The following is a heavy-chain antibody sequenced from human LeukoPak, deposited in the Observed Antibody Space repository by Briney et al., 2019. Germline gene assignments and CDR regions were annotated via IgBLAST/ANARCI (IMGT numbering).Heavy chain of an antibody. J-gene: IGHJ4*02. CDR1: GGTFSSYA. V-gene: IGHV1-69*13. CDR3: ASLEYYDFWSGYYPY. D-gene: IGHD3-3*01. CDR2: IIPIFGTA. Sequence: SVKVSCKASGGTFSSYAISWVRQAPGQGLEWMGGIIPIFGTANYAQKFQGRVTITADESTSTAYMELSSLRSEDTAVYYCASLEYYDFWSGYYPYWGQGTLVTVSS.